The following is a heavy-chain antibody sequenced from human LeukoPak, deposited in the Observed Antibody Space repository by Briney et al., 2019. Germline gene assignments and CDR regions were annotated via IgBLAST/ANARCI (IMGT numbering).Heavy chain of an antibody. J-gene: IGHJ4*02. CDR3: ARGRQRGIAVAGTYFDY. CDR2: INHSGST. CDR1: GGSFSGYY. D-gene: IGHD6-19*01. V-gene: IGHV4-34*01. Sequence: SETLSLTCAVYGGSFSGYYWSWIRQPPGKGLEWIGEINHSGSTNYNPSLKSRVTISVDTSKNQFSLKLSSVTAADTAVYYCARGRQRGIAVAGTYFDYWGQGTLVTVSS.